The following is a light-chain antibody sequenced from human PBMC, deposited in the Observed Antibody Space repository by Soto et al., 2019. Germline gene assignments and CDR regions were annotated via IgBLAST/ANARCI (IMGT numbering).Light chain of an antibody. CDR2: DAS. CDR3: QQRRYWPVT. Sequence: EIVLTQSPAILSMSPGERATLSCRASQSVSSYFAWYQQKPGQAPRLLIYDASNRATGVPARFSGSGSGTDFNLTISSLEPEDFAVYYCQQRRYWPVTFGQGTKVAIK. J-gene: IGKJ1*01. CDR1: QSVSSY. V-gene: IGKV3-11*01.